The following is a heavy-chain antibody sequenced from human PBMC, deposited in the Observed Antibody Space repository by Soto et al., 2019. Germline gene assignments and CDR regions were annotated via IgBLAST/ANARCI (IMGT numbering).Heavy chain of an antibody. V-gene: IGHV2-5*02. CDR1: GFSLTTRGVG. D-gene: IGHD3-16*01. Sequence: QITLKESGPTLVKPTQTLTLTCTFSGFSLTTRGVGVGWIRQPPGKDLECLALIYWDDDKLYSPFLQSRLSITKDTSKNQVVLTMTNVDPVDTATYYCAHIPNYYQYDWFDPWGQGTLVSVSS. CDR3: AHIPNYYQYDWFDP. J-gene: IGHJ5*02. CDR2: IYWDDDK.